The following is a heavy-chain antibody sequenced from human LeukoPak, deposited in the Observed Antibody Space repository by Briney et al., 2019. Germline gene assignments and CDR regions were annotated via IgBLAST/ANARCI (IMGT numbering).Heavy chain of an antibody. CDR3: AKIVVVITTPHYFDY. Sequence: GGSLRLSCAASGFTFSSYAMSWVRQAPGKGLEWVSAISGSGGSTYYADSVKGRFTISRDNSKNTLYLQMNSLRAVDTAVYYCAKIVVVITTPHYFDYWGQGTLVTVSS. CDR2: ISGSGGST. V-gene: IGHV3-23*01. CDR1: GFTFSSYA. J-gene: IGHJ4*02. D-gene: IGHD3-22*01.